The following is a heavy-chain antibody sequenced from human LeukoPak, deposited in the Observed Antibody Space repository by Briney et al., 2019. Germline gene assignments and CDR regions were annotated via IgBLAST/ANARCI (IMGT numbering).Heavy chain of an antibody. CDR2: ISAYNGNT. CDR3: ARDPRYGGNDQIDY. D-gene: IGHD4-23*01. Sequence: ASVKVSCKASGYTFTSYDINWVRQATGQGLEWMGWISAYNGNTNYAQKLQGRVTMTTDTSTSTAYMELRSLRSGDTAVYYCARDPRYGGNDQIDYWGQGTLVTVSS. CDR1: GYTFTSYD. J-gene: IGHJ4*02. V-gene: IGHV1-18*01.